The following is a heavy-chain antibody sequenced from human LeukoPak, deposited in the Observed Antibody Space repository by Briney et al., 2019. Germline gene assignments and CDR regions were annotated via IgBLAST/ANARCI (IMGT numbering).Heavy chain of an antibody. J-gene: IGHJ4*02. CDR2: IYSGGNT. CDR3: ARDRLHYDSLTGYPAD. V-gene: IGHV3-66*01. Sequence: GGSLRLSCADSGFTVSSNYMRWVRQAPGKGLEWVSVIYSGGNTHYADSVKGRFTISRDNSKNTLYLQMNSLRAEGTAVYYCARDRLHYDSLTGYPADWGQGTLVTVSS. CDR1: GFTVSSNY. D-gene: IGHD3-9*01.